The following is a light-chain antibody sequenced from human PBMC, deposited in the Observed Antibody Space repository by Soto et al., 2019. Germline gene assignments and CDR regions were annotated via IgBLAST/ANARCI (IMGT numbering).Light chain of an antibody. CDR3: SSYIPNISTYV. V-gene: IGLV2-14*01. Sequence: QSVLTQPASVSGSPGQSITISCTGTSSDVGDYNYVSWYQQHPGKAPKRMIHDVSNRPSGVSNRFSGSKSGNTASLTISGLQAEDEADYYCSSYIPNISTYVSGTVTNVTDL. CDR2: DVS. CDR1: SSDVGDYNY. J-gene: IGLJ1*01.